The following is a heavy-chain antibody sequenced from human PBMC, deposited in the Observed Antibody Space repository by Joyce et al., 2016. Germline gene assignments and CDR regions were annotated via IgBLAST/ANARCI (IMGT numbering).Heavy chain of an antibody. CDR2: IYDSMSS. Sequence: GDSINSGKSYWGWIRQPPGKGLEWIGSIYDSMSSYYNPSLKSRLTLSVDTSANHFSLKLSFVTAADTAVYYCARQRDGLQYEGAYYFDFWGQGTLVTVSS. V-gene: IGHV4-39*01. D-gene: IGHD5-24*01. CDR3: ARQRDGLQYEGAYYFDF. J-gene: IGHJ4*02. CDR1: GDSINSGKSY.